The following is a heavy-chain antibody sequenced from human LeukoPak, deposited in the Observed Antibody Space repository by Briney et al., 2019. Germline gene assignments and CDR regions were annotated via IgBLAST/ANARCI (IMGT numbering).Heavy chain of an antibody. CDR1: GFTFSRLA. CDR2: VSSSGT. V-gene: IGHV3-23*01. CDR3: ARDMYGFLDH. Sequence: GGSLRLSCAASGFTFSRLAMTWVRQAPGKGLEWVSTVSSSGTYYADSVKGRFTISRDNSKNTLYLQMNTLRAEDTALYYCARDMYGFLDHWGQGTLVTVSS. D-gene: IGHD3-10*02. J-gene: IGHJ4*02.